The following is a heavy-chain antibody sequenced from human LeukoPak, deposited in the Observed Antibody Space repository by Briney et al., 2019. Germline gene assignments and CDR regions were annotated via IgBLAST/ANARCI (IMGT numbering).Heavy chain of an antibody. Sequence: NHSGSTNYNPSLKSRVTISVDTSKNQFSLKLSSVTAADTAVYYCARGAVLLWFGRGWFDPWGQGTLVTVSS. V-gene: IGHV4-34*01. CDR2: NHSGST. CDR3: ARGAVLLWFGRGWFDP. J-gene: IGHJ5*02. D-gene: IGHD3-10*01.